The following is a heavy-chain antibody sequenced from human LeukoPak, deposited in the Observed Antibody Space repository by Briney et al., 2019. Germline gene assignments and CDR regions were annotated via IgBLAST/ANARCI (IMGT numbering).Heavy chain of an antibody. CDR1: VGSINNYY. CDR3: ARGRYCSADICSGGDAFDI. J-gene: IGHJ3*02. Sequence: SETLSLTCTVSVGSINNYYWSWIRQPAGEGLEWIGRIYTRGSTNYNPSHKSRVTISAETSKKQSSLKLSSVTAADTAVYYCARGRYCSADICSGGDAFDIWGQGTMVSVSS. CDR2: IYTRGST. V-gene: IGHV4-4*07. D-gene: IGHD2-15*01.